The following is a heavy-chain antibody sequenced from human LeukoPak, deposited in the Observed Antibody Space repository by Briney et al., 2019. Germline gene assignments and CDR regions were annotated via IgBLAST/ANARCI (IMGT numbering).Heavy chain of an antibody. D-gene: IGHD3-16*01. V-gene: IGHV3-23*01. CDR2: ISGSGGST. J-gene: IGHJ6*02. CDR3: AKDHTLRGLYYYYGMDV. CDR1: GFTFSSYA. Sequence: GGSLRLSCAASGFTFSSYAMSWVRQAPGKGLEWVSAISGSGGSTYYADSVKGRFTISRDNSKNTLYLQMNSLRAEDTAVYYCAKDHTLRGLYYYYGMDVWGQGTTVTVSS.